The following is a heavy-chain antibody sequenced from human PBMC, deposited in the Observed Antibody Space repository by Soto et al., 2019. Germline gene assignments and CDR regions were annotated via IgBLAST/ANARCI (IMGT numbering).Heavy chain of an antibody. Sequence: GGSLRLSCVVSGLNFNQYTMNWVRQAPGKGLEWVSGISHTGGHRFYADSAQGRFNISRDNSKNTLYLQMNSLKTEDTAVYYCTTDPVTMIVVVPSSGWGQGTLVTVSS. D-gene: IGHD3-22*01. CDR2: ISHTGGHR. J-gene: IGHJ4*02. CDR3: TTDPVTMIVVVPSSG. V-gene: IGHV3-23*01. CDR1: GLNFNQYT.